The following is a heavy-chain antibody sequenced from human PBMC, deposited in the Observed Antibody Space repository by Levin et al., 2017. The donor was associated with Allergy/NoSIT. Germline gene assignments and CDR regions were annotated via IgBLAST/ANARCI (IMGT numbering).Heavy chain of an antibody. V-gene: IGHV1-24*01. CDR1: GYTLTELS. Sequence: GESLKISCQVSGYTLTELSMHWVRQAPGKGLEWMGGFDPEDGETIYAQKFQGRVTMTEDTSTDTAYMELSSLRSEDTAVYYCATSYDYVSYHGYWGQGTLVTVSS. J-gene: IGHJ4*02. CDR3: ATSYDYVSYHGY. D-gene: IGHD3-16*01. CDR2: FDPEDGET.